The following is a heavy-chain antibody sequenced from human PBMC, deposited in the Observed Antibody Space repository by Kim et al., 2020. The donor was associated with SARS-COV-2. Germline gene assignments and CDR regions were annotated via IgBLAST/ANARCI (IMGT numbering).Heavy chain of an antibody. CDR2: K. V-gene: IGHV3-23*01. Sequence: KDYADSVGGRFTISSDISKNMVYLQMNNVRAEDTAVYYCAKGRGSAWFLDHWGQGTLVTVSS. D-gene: IGHD6-19*01. J-gene: IGHJ4*02. CDR3: AKGRGSAWFLDH.